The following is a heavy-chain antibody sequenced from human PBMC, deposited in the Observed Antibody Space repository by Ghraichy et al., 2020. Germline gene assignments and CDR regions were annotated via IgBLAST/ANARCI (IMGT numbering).Heavy chain of an antibody. V-gene: IGHV3-21*01. CDR1: GFTFISYD. Sequence: GGSLRLSCVVSGFTFISYDMNWVRQAPGKGLEWVSYISSSSSYIYYADSVEGRFTISRDNDKNLLLLQMDSLRAEDTAVYYCARDPGYCSGGRCFGDAFDIWGQGTMVTVSS. CDR2: ISSSSSYI. J-gene: IGHJ3*02. CDR3: ARDPGYCSGGRCFGDAFDI. D-gene: IGHD2-15*01.